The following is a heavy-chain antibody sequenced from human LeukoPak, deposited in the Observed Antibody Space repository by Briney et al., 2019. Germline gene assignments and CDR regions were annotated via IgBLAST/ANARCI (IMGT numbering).Heavy chain of an antibody. Sequence: ASVKVSFTGSGYTFTRYGITWVRPAPGQGVEWMGWISTYNGDTKYAQKFQGGVTITTDTSTSTAYMELRSLSPDDPAVYYCARDPSNTSGWYVYFDYWGQGTLVTVSS. J-gene: IGHJ4*02. V-gene: IGHV1-18*01. CDR3: ARDPSNTSGWYVYFDY. CDR2: ISTYNGDT. CDR1: GYTFTRYG. D-gene: IGHD6-19*01.